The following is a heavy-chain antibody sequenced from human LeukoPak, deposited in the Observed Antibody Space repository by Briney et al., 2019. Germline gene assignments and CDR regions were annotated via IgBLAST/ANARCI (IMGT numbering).Heavy chain of an antibody. V-gene: IGHV4-39*01. CDR2: IYYSGGT. D-gene: IGHD6-19*01. CDR3: ARRSGSGWSRAEYFQH. J-gene: IGHJ1*01. CDR1: GGSISSSSYY. Sequence: SETLSLTCTVSGGSISSSSYYWGWIRQPPGKGLEWIGTIYYSGGTSYYPSLKSRVTISVDTSKNQFSLKLSSVTAADTAVYYCARRSGSGWSRAEYFQHWGQGTLVTVSS.